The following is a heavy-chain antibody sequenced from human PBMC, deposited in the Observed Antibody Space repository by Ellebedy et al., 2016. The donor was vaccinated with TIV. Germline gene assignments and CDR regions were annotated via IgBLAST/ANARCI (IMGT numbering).Heavy chain of an antibody. CDR2: MNPNSGNT. Sequence: ASVKVSCXASGYTFTSNDINWVRQATGQGLEWMGWMNPNSGNTAYAQKFQGRVTMTRSTSISTAYMELSSLTSEDTAVYYCAITRVWFGETSYHYGMDVWGQGTTVTVSS. CDR1: GYTFTSND. D-gene: IGHD3-10*01. V-gene: IGHV1-8*01. CDR3: AITRVWFGETSYHYGMDV. J-gene: IGHJ6*02.